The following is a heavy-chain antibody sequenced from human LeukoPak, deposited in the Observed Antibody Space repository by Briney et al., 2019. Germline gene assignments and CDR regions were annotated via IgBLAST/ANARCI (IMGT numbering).Heavy chain of an antibody. CDR3: ARDKLRGAFDI. J-gene: IGHJ3*02. CDR1: GGSISSGGYY. CDR2: IYYSGST. D-gene: IGHD1-26*01. V-gene: IGHV4-31*03. Sequence: PSETLSLTCTVSGGSISSGGYYWSWIRQHPGKGLEWTGYIYYSGSTYYNPSLKSRVTISVDTSKNQFSLKLSSVTAADTAVYYCARDKLRGAFDIWGQGTMVTVSS.